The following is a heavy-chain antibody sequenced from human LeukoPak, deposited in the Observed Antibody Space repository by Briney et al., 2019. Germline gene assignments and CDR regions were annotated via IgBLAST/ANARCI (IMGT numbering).Heavy chain of an antibody. Sequence: ASVKVSCKASGYTFTSYGISWVRQAPGQGLEWMGWISAYNGNTNYAQKLQGRVTMTADTSTSTAYMELSSLRSEDTAVYYCARARYYYGSGSYPNYWGQGTLVTVSS. V-gene: IGHV1-18*01. CDR2: ISAYNGNT. D-gene: IGHD3-10*01. CDR1: GYTFTSYG. CDR3: ARARYYYGSGSYPNY. J-gene: IGHJ4*02.